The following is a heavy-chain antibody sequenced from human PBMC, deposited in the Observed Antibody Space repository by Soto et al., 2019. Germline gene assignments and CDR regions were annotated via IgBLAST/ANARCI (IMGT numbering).Heavy chain of an antibody. Sequence: GGSLRLSCAASGFTFSSYAMSWVRQAPGKGLEWVSAISGSGGSTYYADSVKGRFTISRDNSKNTLYLQMNSLRAEDTAVYYCARSPGILTGYYHYWGQGTLVTVSS. CDR2: ISGSGGST. J-gene: IGHJ4*02. CDR1: GFTFSSYA. V-gene: IGHV3-23*01. D-gene: IGHD3-9*01. CDR3: ARSPGILTGYYHY.